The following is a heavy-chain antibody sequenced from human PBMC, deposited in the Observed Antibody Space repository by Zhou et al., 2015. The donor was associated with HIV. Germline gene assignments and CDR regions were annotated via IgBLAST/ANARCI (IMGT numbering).Heavy chain of an antibody. CDR2: ISAYNGNT. V-gene: IGHV1-18*01. CDR1: GYTFTSYG. Sequence: QVQLVQSGAEVKKPGASVKVSCKASGYTFTSYGISWVRQAPGQGLEWMGWISAYNGNTNYAQKLQGRVTMTTDTSTSTAYMELRSLRSDDTAVYYCASVPLKQQWLVPSPSDNWFDPWGQGTLVTVSS. J-gene: IGHJ5*02. D-gene: IGHD6-19*01. CDR3: ASVPLKQQWLVPSPSDNWFDP.